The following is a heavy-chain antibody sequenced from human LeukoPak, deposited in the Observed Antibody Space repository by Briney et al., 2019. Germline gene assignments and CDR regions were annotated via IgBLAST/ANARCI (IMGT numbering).Heavy chain of an antibody. CDR1: GFTFSSYA. CDR2: ISGSGGST. Sequence: GGFLRLSCAASGFTFSSYAMSWVRQAPGKGLEWVSAISGSGGSTYYADSVKGRFTISRDNSKNTLYLQMNSLRAEDTAVYYCTRPYYYDSSGYYNDYWGQGTLVTVSS. CDR3: TRPYYYDSSGYYNDY. V-gene: IGHV3-23*01. D-gene: IGHD3-22*01. J-gene: IGHJ4*02.